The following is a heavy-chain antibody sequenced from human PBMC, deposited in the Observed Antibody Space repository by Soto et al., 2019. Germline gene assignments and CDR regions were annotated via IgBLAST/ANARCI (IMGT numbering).Heavy chain of an antibody. CDR2: INHSGST. D-gene: IGHD3-16*01. CDR3: ARIKLVEFFFINVDVYDMDV. V-gene: IGHV4-34*01. Sequence: SETLSLTCAVYGGSFRGYYWSWIRQPPGKGLEWIGEINHSGSTKYNPSLKSRVTISVDTSKNQFSLKLSSVTAADTAVYYCARIKLVEFFFINVDVYDMDVWGQGTPVTVSS. J-gene: IGHJ6*02. CDR1: GGSFRGYY.